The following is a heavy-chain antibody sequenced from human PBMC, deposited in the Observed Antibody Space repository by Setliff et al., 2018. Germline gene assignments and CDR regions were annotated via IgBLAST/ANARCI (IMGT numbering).Heavy chain of an antibody. CDR2: INAGNGNT. CDR1: GCTFTGYA. D-gene: IGHD3-22*01. Sequence: ASVKVSCKASGCTFTGYAMHWVRQAPGQRLEWMGWINAGNGNTKYSQKFQGRVTITRDTSASTAYMELSSLRSEDTAVYYCARAVGYDTSAYYSFLDLWGQGALVTVSS. J-gene: IGHJ5*02. CDR3: ARAVGYDTSAYYSFLDL. V-gene: IGHV1-3*01.